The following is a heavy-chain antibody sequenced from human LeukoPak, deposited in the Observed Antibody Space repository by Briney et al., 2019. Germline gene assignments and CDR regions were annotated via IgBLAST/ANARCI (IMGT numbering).Heavy chain of an antibody. CDR3: AKGLRGSDAFDI. CDR1: GFTVSSNY. Sequence: GGSLRLSCAASGFTVSSNYMNWVRQAPGKGLEWVSAISGSGGSTYYADSVKGRFTISRDNSKNTLYLQMNSLRAEDTAVYYCAKGLRGSDAFDIWGQGTMVTVSS. V-gene: IGHV3-23*01. CDR2: ISGSGGST. D-gene: IGHD3-16*01. J-gene: IGHJ3*02.